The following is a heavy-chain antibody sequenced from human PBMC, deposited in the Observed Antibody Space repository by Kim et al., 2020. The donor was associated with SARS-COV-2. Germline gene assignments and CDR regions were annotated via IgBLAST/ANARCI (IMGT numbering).Heavy chain of an antibody. V-gene: IGHV1-3*01. CDR1: GYTFTSYA. J-gene: IGHJ6*02. CDR3: ARVPRSRTRITMVRGVINYYYGMDV. Sequence: ASVKVSCKASGYTFTSYAMHWVRQAPGQRLEWMGWINAGNGNTKYSQKFQGRVTITRDTSASTAYMELSSLRSEDTAVYYCARVPRSRTRITMVRGVINYYYGMDVWDQGTTVTVSS. CDR2: INAGNGNT. D-gene: IGHD3-10*01.